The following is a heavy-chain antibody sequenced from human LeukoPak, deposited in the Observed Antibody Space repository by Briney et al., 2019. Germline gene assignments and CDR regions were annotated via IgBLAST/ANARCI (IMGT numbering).Heavy chain of an antibody. Sequence: ASVKVSCKASGYTFTGYYMHWVRQAPGQGLERMGWINPNSGGTNYAQKFQGWVTMTRDTSISTAYMELSRLRSDDTAVYYCARGLRYFDWLLADAFDIWGQGTMVTVSS. CDR2: INPNSGGT. J-gene: IGHJ3*02. V-gene: IGHV1-2*04. CDR3: ARGLRYFDWLLADAFDI. D-gene: IGHD3-9*01. CDR1: GYTFTGYY.